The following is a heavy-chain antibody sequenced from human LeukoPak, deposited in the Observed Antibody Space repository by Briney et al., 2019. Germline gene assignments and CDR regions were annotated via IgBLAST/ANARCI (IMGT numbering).Heavy chain of an antibody. D-gene: IGHD1-14*01. CDR1: VFTFSTYA. Sequence: GGSLTLSCATSVFTFSTYAMNWVRQAPGRGLEWVSGIRDGGGNTWYADSVQGRFPLSRDNSKNTLYLQMNRLRVEDTATYYCAKYRTPPPYGLDVWGEGTTVTVSS. V-gene: IGHV3-23*01. CDR2: IRDGGGNT. J-gene: IGHJ6*04. CDR3: AKYRTPPPYGLDV.